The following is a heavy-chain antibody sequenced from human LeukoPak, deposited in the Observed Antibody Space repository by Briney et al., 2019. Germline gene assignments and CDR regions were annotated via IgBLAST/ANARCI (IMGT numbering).Heavy chain of an antibody. CDR1: GFTFSSYA. V-gene: IGHV3-23*01. CDR2: ISGSGGST. J-gene: IGHJ5*02. D-gene: IGHD1-26*01. CDR3: AKDEVVGTIDWFDP. Sequence: PGGSLRLSCAASGFTFSSYAMRWVRQAPGKGLEWVSGISGSGGSTYYADSVKGRFTISRDNSKNTLYPQMNSLRAEDTAVYYCAKDEVVGTIDWFDPWGQGTLVTVSS.